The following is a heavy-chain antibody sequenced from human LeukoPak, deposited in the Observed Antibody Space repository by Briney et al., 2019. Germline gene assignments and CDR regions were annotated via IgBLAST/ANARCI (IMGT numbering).Heavy chain of an antibody. CDR1: GFTFSSYS. J-gene: IGHJ6*02. V-gene: IGHV3-21*01. CDR3: ARDTYCGGDCYTLYGMDA. Sequence: GGSLRLSCAASGFTFSSYSMNWVRQAPGKGLEWVSSISSSSSYVYYADSVKGRFTISRDNAKNSLYLQMNSLRAEDTAVYYCARDTYCGGDCYTLYGMDAWGQGTTVTVSS. D-gene: IGHD2-21*02. CDR2: ISSSSSYV.